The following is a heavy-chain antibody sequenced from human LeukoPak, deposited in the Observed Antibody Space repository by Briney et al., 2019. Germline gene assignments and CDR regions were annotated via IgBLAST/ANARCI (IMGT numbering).Heavy chain of an antibody. J-gene: IGHJ4*02. CDR1: GGSISSYY. V-gene: IGHV4-59*01. D-gene: IGHD3-10*01. CDR3: ARLRGYFDY. CDR2: IYYSGST. Sequence: SETLSLTCTVSGGSISSYYWSWIRQPPGKGLEWIGYIYYSGSTNYNPSLKSRVIISVDTSKNQFSLKLSSVTAADTAVYYCARLRGYFDYWGQGTLVTVSS.